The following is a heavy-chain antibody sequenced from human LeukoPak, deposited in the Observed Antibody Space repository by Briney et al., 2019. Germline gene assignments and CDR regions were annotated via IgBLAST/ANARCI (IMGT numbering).Heavy chain of an antibody. CDR3: AELGITMIGGV. V-gene: IGHV3-43*01. CDR2: ISWDGGTT. D-gene: IGHD3-10*02. Sequence: GGSLRLSCEASGSTFDDYTMHWVRQSPGKGLEWVSLISWDGGTTYYADSVRGRFTISRDNSKNSLYLQMNSLRTEDTAVYYCAELGITMIGGVWGKGTTVTISS. CDR1: GSTFDDYT. J-gene: IGHJ6*04.